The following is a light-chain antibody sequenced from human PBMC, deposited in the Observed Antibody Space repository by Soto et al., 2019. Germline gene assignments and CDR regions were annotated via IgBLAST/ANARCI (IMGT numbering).Light chain of an antibody. Sequence: VLTQSAAAVSLSPGEGATLSFRASQSIGNYLAWYQQKPGQAPRLLIYATSNRATGIPARFSGSGSGTEFTLTISSLQPEDFAVYYCQQYRRRPLTFGAGTKVDIK. CDR1: QSIGNY. CDR3: QQYRRRPLT. J-gene: IGKJ4*01. CDR2: ATS. V-gene: IGKV3-11*01.